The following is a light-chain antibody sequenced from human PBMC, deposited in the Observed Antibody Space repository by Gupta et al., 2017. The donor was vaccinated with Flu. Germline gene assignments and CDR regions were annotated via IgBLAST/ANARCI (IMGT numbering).Light chain of an antibody. CDR3: QQSDSTPRT. J-gene: IGKJ1*01. Sequence: PASLSASVGDRVTITCRASQSISSYLNWYQQKPGKAPKLLIYAASSLQSGVPSRFSGSGSGTDFTLTISSLQPEDFATYYSQQSDSTPRTFGQGTKVEIK. V-gene: IGKV1-39*01. CDR2: AAS. CDR1: QSISSY.